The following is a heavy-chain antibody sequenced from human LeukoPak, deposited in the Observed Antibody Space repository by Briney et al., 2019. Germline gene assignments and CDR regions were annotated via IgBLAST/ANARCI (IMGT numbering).Heavy chain of an antibody. D-gene: IGHD4-17*01. V-gene: IGHV4-39*07. CDR3: VRVTVTGAFDI. CDR1: GGSISSSSYY. Sequence: SETLSLTCTVSGGSISSSSYYWGWIRQPPGKGLEWIGSIYYSGSTYYNPSLKSRVTISVDTSKNQFSLKLSSVTAADTAVYYCVRVTVTGAFDIWGQGTMVTVSS. J-gene: IGHJ3*02. CDR2: IYYSGST.